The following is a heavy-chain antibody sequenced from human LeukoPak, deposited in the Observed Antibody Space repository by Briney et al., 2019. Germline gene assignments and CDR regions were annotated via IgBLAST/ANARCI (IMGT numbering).Heavy chain of an antibody. CDR3: ARHAYCGGDCFWFDP. V-gene: IGHV4-39*01. Sequence: SETLSLTCTVSGGSISSSSYYWGWIRQPPGKGLEWIVSIYYSGSTYHNPSLKSRVTISVDTSKNQFSLKLNSVTAADTAVYYCARHAYCGGDCFWFDPWGQGTLVTVSS. J-gene: IGHJ5*02. D-gene: IGHD2-21*02. CDR1: GGSISSSSYY. CDR2: IYYSGST.